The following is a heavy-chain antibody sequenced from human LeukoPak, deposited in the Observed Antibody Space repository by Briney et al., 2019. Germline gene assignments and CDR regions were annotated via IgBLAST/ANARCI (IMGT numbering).Heavy chain of an antibody. CDR2: IYYSGST. J-gene: IGHJ6*02. CDR3: ARGSGYYAGAEVYYYYGMDV. D-gene: IGHD3-3*01. V-gene: IGHV4-59*01. Sequence: PSETLSLTCTVSGGSISSYYWSWIRQPPGKGLEWIGYIYYSGSTNYNPPLKSRVTISVDTSKNQFSLKLSSVTAADTAVYYCARGSGYYAGAEVYYYYGMDVWGQGTTVTVSS. CDR1: GGSISSYY.